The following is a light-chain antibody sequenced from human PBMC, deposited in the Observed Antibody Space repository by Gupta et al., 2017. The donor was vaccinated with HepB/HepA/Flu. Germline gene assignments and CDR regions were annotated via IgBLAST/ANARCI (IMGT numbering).Light chain of an antibody. Sequence: SYVLSPPPSVSVSPGQTASITCSGDKLGDKYACWYQQKPGQSPVLVIYHDSKRPSGIPERFSGANSANTATLTIGGTQAMDEADYYCQAWDSSLVFGGGTKLTVL. CDR1: KLGDKY. V-gene: IGLV3-1*01. CDR3: QAWDSSLV. CDR2: HDS. J-gene: IGLJ2*01.